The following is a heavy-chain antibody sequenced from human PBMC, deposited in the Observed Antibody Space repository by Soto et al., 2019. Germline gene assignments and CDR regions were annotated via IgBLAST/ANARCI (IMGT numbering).Heavy chain of an antibody. CDR3: ATRSPAFDY. Sequence: QVQLVQSGPEVKKPGASVKVSCKTSGYTFTDYGISWVRQAPGQGLEWMGWISTPKGNTNYAQKFQGRVTMTTDTPTSTGYMELRSLRSDDTAVYYCATRSPAFDYWGQGTLVTVSS. J-gene: IGHJ4*02. CDR2: ISTPKGNT. CDR1: GYTFTDYG. V-gene: IGHV1-18*01.